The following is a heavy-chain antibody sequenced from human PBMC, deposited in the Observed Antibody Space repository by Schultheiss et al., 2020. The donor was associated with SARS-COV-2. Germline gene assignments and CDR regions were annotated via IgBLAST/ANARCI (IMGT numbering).Heavy chain of an antibody. Sequence: SETLSLTCTVSGGSISSSSYYWGWIRQPPGKGLEWIGYIYYSGSTNYDPSLKSRVTISVDTSKNQFSLKLSSVTAADTAVYYCARDSVNRFDYWGQGTLVTVSS. V-gene: IGHV4-61*05. CDR3: ARDSVNRFDY. J-gene: IGHJ4*02. D-gene: IGHD4-11*01. CDR1: GGSISSSSYY. CDR2: IYYSGST.